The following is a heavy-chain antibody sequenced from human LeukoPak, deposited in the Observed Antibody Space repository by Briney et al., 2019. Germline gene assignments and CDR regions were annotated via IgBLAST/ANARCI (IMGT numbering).Heavy chain of an antibody. V-gene: IGHV1-8*03. CDR2: MNPNSGNT. CDR3: ARGRPYDFWSGYVPLDYYYYMDV. J-gene: IGHJ6*03. D-gene: IGHD3-3*01. Sequence: ASVKVSCKASGYTFTSYDINWVRQATGQGLEWMGWMNPNSGNTGYAQKFQGRVTITRNTSISTAYMELSSLRSEDTAVYYCARGRPYDFWSGYVPLDYYYYMDVWGKGTTVTVSS. CDR1: GYTFTSYD.